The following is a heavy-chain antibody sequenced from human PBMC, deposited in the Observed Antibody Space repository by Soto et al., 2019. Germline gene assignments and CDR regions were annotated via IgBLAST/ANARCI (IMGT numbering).Heavy chain of an antibody. CDR3: AKTAAGGKNYYGMDV. CDR1: GFHFLNYL. CDR2: IYPSDSDT. V-gene: IGHV5-51*03. Sequence: GESLKISCKGSGFHFLNYLIGWVRQMPGKGLEWMGIIYPSDSDTRYSPSFQGQVTISADKSISTAYLQWSSLKASDTAMYYCAKTAAGGKNYYGMDVWGQGTTVTVSS. J-gene: IGHJ6*02. D-gene: IGHD6-13*01.